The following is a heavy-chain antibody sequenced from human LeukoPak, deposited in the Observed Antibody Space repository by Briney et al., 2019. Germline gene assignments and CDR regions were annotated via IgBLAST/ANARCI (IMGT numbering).Heavy chain of an antibody. CDR2: INHSGST. CDR1: GGSLSSYY. J-gene: IGHJ6*02. D-gene: IGHD2-21*02. Sequence: SETLSLTCTVSGGSLSSYYWSWIRQPPGKGLEWIGEINHSGSTNYNPSLKSRVTISVDTSKNQFSLKLSSVTAADTAVYYCARRYCGGDCPSGGMDVWGQGTTVTVSS. V-gene: IGHV4-34*01. CDR3: ARRYCGGDCPSGGMDV.